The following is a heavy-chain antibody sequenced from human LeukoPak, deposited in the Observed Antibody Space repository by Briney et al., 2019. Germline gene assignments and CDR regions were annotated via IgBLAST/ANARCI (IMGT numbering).Heavy chain of an antibody. D-gene: IGHD2-2*02. CDR3: ARVGYCSSTSCYTYYYYGMDV. Sequence: ASVKDSCKASGYTFTGYYMHWVRQAPGQGREWMGWINSYRGGTNYVQKFQGRVTMHRDTSISAAYIELNRLRSDDPAVYYCARVGYCSSTSCYTYYYYGMDVWGQGTTVTVSS. V-gene: IGHV1-2*02. CDR1: GYTFTGYY. J-gene: IGHJ6*02. CDR2: INSYRGGT.